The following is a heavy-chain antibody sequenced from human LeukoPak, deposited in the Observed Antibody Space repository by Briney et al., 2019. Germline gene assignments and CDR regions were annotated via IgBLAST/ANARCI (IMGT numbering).Heavy chain of an antibody. CDR3: ARGTIAVAGTVYYYYYMDV. Sequence: SETLSLTCTVSGGSISSYYWSWIRQPPGKGLEWIGYIYYSGSTNYNPSLKSRVTISVDTSKNQFSLKLSSVTAADTAVYYCARGTIAVAGTVYYYYYMDVWGKGTTVTVSS. CDR2: IYYSGST. CDR1: GGSISSYY. V-gene: IGHV4-59*01. D-gene: IGHD6-19*01. J-gene: IGHJ6*03.